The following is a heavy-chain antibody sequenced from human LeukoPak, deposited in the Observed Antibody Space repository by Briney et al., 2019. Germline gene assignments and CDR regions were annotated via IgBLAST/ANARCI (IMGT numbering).Heavy chain of an antibody. V-gene: IGHV1-8*01. Sequence: ASVKVSCKASGYTFTTYDINWVRQATGQGLEWMGWMNPNSGNTGYAQKFQGRVTMTRDTSMSTACMELNSLRSEDTAVYYCARASYYGSGKKDLDYWGQGTLVTVSS. D-gene: IGHD3-10*01. CDR3: ARASYYGSGKKDLDY. CDR1: GYTFTTYD. CDR2: MNPNSGNT. J-gene: IGHJ4*02.